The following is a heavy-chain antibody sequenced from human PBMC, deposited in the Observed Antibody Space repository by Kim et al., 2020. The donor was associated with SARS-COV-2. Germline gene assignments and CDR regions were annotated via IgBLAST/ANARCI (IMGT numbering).Heavy chain of an antibody. J-gene: IGHJ4*02. Sequence: GGSLRLSCAASGFTFDDYAMHWVRQAPGKGLEWVSGISWNSGSIGYADSVKGRFTISRDNAKNSLYLQMNSLRAEDTALYYCAKDSYYGSGSYPDYWGQGTLVTVSS. CDR1: GFTFDDYA. V-gene: IGHV3-9*01. CDR2: ISWNSGSI. CDR3: AKDSYYGSGSYPDY. D-gene: IGHD3-10*01.